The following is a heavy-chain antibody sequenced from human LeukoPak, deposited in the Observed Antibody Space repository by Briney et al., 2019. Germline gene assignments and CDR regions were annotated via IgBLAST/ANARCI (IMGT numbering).Heavy chain of an antibody. CDR2: VYTSGTT. V-gene: IGHV4-4*07. Sequence: SETLSLTCTVSGGSISGYFRTWIRQPAGRELGWIGRVYTSGTTYYNPSLESRVTISLDTFNNQFSLRVTSVTAADTAIYYCARGTEKTRISGYYSFDHWGRGLLVTVSS. J-gene: IGHJ4*02. CDR1: GGSISGYF. D-gene: IGHD5-12*01. CDR3: ARGTEKTRISGYYSFDH.